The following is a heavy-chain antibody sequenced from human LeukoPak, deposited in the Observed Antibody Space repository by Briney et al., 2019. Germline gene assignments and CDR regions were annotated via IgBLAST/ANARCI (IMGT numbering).Heavy chain of an antibody. V-gene: IGHV7-4-1*02. J-gene: IGHJ6*03. D-gene: IGHD6-19*01. CDR3: ARTIAVAGYMDV. Sequence: ASVKVSCKAFGYTFISYAMNWVRQAPGQGLEWMGRINANTGNPTYAQGFTGRFVFSFDTSVSTAYLQISSLKAEDTAVYYCARTIAVAGYMDVWGKGTTVTVSS. CDR2: INANTGNP. CDR1: GYTFISYA.